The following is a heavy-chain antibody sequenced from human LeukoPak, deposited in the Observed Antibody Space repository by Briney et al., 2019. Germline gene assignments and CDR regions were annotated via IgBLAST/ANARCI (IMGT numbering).Heavy chain of an antibody. V-gene: IGHV3-30*18. J-gene: IGHJ3*02. CDR1: GFSFSTYG. D-gene: IGHD3-22*01. CDR2: ISYAGNNE. CDR3: AKDQPPTYYYDSSGYFDAFDI. Sequence: GRSLRLSCAVSGFSFSTYGMHWVRRAPGKGLEWVAAISYAGNNEYYADSVKGRFTISRDNSKNTLWLQMNSLRAEDTAVYYCAKDQPPTYYYDSSGYFDAFDIWGQGTMVTVSS.